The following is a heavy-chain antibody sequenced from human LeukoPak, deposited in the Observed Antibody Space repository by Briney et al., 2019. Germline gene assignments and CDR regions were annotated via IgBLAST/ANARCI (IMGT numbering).Heavy chain of an antibody. D-gene: IGHD4-11*01. V-gene: IGHV4-59*01. CDR3: ARSRDENSNYGILNYYYYMDV. CDR1: GGSISSYY. CDR2: IYYSGST. J-gene: IGHJ6*03. Sequence: SETLSLTCTVSGGSISSYYWSWIRQPPGKGLEWIGYIYYSGSTNYNPPLKSRVTISVDTSKNQFSLKLSSVTAADTAVYYCARSRDENSNYGILNYYYYMDVWGKGTTVTVSS.